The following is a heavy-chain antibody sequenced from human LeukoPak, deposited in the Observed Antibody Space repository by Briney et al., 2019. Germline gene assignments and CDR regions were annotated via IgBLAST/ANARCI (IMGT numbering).Heavy chain of an antibody. D-gene: IGHD4-17*01. CDR3: AKSSTVTTFVYFQH. CDR2: ISGSGGST. Sequence: GSLRLSCAASGFTFSSYGMSWVRQAPGKGLEWVSAISGSGGSTYYADSVKGRFTISRDNSNNTLYLQMSSLRAEDTAVYYCAKSSTVTTFVYFQHWGQGTLVTVSS. J-gene: IGHJ1*01. V-gene: IGHV3-23*01. CDR1: GFTFSSYG.